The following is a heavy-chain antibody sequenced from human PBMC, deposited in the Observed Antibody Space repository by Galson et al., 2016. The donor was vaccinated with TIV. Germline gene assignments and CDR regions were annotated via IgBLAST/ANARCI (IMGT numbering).Heavy chain of an antibody. CDR2: ISETSSYI. Sequence: SLRLSCAASGFSFSTYSMNWVRQAPGKGLEWVSYISETSSYIYYADSVKGRFTISRDNAKNSLYLQMNSLRAEDTAVYYCARDSDATARASGMDVWGQGTIVTVSS. CDR1: GFSFSTYS. V-gene: IGHV3-21*01. J-gene: IGHJ6*02. CDR3: ARDSDATARASGMDV. D-gene: IGHD4-17*01.